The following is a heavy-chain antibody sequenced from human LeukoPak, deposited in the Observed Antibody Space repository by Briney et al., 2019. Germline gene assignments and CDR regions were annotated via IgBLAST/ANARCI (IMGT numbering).Heavy chain of an antibody. CDR2: IYTSGST. Sequence: SQTLSLTCTVSGGSISSGSYYWSWIRQPAGKGLAWIGRIYTSGSTNYNPSLKSRVTISVDTSKNQFSLKLSSVTAADTAVYYCARVGVDIVVVPAATYYYYYYMDVWGKGTTVTVSS. CDR3: ARVGVDIVVVPAATYYYYYYMDV. J-gene: IGHJ6*03. CDR1: GGSISSGSYY. V-gene: IGHV4-61*02. D-gene: IGHD2-2*01.